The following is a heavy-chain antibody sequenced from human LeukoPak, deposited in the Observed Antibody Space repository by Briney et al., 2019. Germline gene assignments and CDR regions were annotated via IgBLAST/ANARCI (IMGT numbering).Heavy chain of an antibody. CDR2: INSDGSTT. Sequence: PGGSLRLSCAASGISSYWMYWVRQVPGKGLVWVSRINSDGSTTSYADSVKGRFTISRDNAKNTLHLQMNSLRAEDTAVYYCARDACSSTSCYYYYYYMDVWGKGTTVTVSS. J-gene: IGHJ6*03. V-gene: IGHV3-74*01. CDR3: ARDACSSTSCYYYYYYMDV. D-gene: IGHD2-2*01. CDR1: GISSYW.